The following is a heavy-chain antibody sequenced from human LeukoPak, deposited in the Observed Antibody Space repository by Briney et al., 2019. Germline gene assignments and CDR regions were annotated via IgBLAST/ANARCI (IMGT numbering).Heavy chain of an antibody. D-gene: IGHD3-3*01. V-gene: IGHV4-38-2*02. Sequence: SETLSLTCTVSGYSISSGYYWGWIRQPPGKGLEWIGSIYHSGSTYYNPSLKSRVTISVDTSKNQFSLKLSSVTAADTAGYYCADHYDFWSGLDYWGQGTLVTVSS. CDR2: IYHSGST. CDR1: GYSISSGYY. J-gene: IGHJ4*02. CDR3: ADHYDFWSGLDY.